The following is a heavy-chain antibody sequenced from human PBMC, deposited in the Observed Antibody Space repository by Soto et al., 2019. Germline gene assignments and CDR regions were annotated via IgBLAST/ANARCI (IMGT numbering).Heavy chain of an antibody. V-gene: IGHV4-59*01. CDR1: GGSISSYY. Sequence: SETLSRTCTVSGGSISSYYWSWIRQPPGKGLEWIGYIYYSGSTNYNPSLKSRVTISVDTSKNQFSLKLSSVTAADTAVYYCAGRVDTAMVYYYYGMDVWGQGTTVTVSS. CDR3: AGRVDTAMVYYYYGMDV. CDR2: IYYSGST. D-gene: IGHD5-18*01. J-gene: IGHJ6*02.